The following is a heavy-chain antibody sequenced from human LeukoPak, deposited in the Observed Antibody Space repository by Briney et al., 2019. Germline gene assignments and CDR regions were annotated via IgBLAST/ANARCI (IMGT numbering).Heavy chain of an antibody. V-gene: IGHV3-9*01. Sequence: GRSLRLSCAASGFTFDDYAMHWVRQAPGKGLEWVSGISWNSGSIGYADSVKGRFTISRDNAKNSLYLQMNSLRAEDTALYYCAKDMGWLQNWYFDLWGRGTLVTVSS. D-gene: IGHD5-24*01. CDR2: ISWNSGSI. CDR3: AKDMGWLQNWYFDL. CDR1: GFTFDDYA. J-gene: IGHJ2*01.